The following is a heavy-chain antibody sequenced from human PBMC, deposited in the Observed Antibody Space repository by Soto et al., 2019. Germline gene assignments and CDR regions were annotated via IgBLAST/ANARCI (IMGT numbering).Heavy chain of an antibody. Sequence: GGSLSLSCAGSGFTFGDSYMSWIRQAPGKGLEWLSYISPGSRYPAYADSVKGRFTISRDNAKRSLYLQMMSLTAEDTAIYYCVRGGGGGLFDPWGQGTMVTVSS. J-gene: IGHJ5*02. V-gene: IGHV3-11*06. D-gene: IGHD2-15*01. CDR1: GFTFGDSY. CDR3: VRGGGGGLFDP. CDR2: ISPGSRYP.